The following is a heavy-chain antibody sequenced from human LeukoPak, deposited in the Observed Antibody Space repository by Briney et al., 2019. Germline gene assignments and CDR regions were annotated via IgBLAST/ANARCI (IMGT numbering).Heavy chain of an antibody. J-gene: IGHJ4*02. CDR1: GFTFDDYA. D-gene: IGHD5-12*01. V-gene: IGHV3-9*01. CDR2: ISWNSGSI. CDR3: AKDSRYDLRGFFDY. Sequence: GGSLRLSCAASGFTFDDYAMHWVRQAPGKGLEWVSGISWNSGSIGYADSVKGRFTISRDNAKNSLYLQMNSLRAEDTAVYYCAKDSRYDLRGFFDYWGQGTLVTVSS.